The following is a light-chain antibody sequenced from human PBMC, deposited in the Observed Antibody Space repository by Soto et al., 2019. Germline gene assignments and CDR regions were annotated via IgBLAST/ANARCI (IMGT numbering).Light chain of an antibody. J-gene: IGLJ1*01. CDR3: SSYAGSNNYV. CDR2: EVT. V-gene: IGLV2-8*01. CDR1: SSDVGGHDY. Sequence: QSALTQPPSASGSPGQSVTISCTGTSSDVGGHDYVSWYQQHPGKAHKLMVYEVTKRPSGVPDRFSGSKSGNTASLTVSGLQAEDEADYYCSSYAGSNNYVFGTGTKLTVL.